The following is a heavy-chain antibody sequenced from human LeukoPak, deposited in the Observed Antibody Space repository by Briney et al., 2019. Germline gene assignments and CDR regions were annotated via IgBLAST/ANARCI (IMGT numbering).Heavy chain of an antibody. CDR3: ARGRGKIRDMIVVVIIPALFDY. Sequence: PSETLSLTCTVSGGSISSSSYYWGWIRQPPGKGLEWIGSIYHSGSTYYNPSLKSRATISVDTSKNQFCLKLSSVTAADTAVYYCARGRGKIRDMIVVVIIPALFDYWGQGTLVTVSS. D-gene: IGHD3-22*01. V-gene: IGHV4-39*07. CDR2: IYHSGST. J-gene: IGHJ4*02. CDR1: GGSISSSSYY.